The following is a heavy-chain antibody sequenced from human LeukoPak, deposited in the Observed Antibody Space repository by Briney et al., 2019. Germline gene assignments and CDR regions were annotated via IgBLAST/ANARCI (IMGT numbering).Heavy chain of an antibody. V-gene: IGHV4-34*01. CDR3: GRGHGGGEFDY. CDR2: INHSGST. J-gene: IGHJ4*02. CDR1: GGSFSGYY. Sequence: SGTLSLTCAVYGGSFSGYYWSGIRQPPGKGLEWIGEINHSGSTNYNPSLKSRVTISVDTSKNQFFLKLTSVTAADTVVYYCGRGHGGGEFDYWGQGTLVTVSS. D-gene: IGHD3-16*01.